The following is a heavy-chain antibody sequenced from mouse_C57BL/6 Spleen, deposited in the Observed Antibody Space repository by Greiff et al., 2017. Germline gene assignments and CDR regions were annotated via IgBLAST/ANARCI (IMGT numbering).Heavy chain of an antibody. D-gene: IGHD1-1*01. CDR3: ERQRYYGSIDY. Sequence: EVQLLESGGDLVKPGGSLKLSCAASGFTFSSYGMSWVRQTPDKRLEWVATISPAGSYTYYPDSVKGRFTFSRDNAKNTLYLQMSSLTSEDTAMYDCERQRYYGSIDYWGQGTSLTVSS. CDR2: ISPAGSYT. V-gene: IGHV5-6*01. J-gene: IGHJ2*02. CDR1: GFTFSSYG.